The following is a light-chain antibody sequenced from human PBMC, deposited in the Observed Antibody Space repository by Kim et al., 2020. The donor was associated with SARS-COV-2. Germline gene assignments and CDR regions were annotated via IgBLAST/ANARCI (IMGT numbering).Light chain of an antibody. V-gene: IGLV6-57*03. J-gene: IGLJ2*01. Sequence: GKTLTISCTRSSGPCARSYVQWFQQRPGSVPTTVIFEDYQRPSGVPDRFSGSVDSSSNSASLTISGLKTEDEGYYYCQSYDDTIVVFGGGTQLTVL. CDR1: SGPCARSY. CDR2: EDY. CDR3: QSYDDTIVV.